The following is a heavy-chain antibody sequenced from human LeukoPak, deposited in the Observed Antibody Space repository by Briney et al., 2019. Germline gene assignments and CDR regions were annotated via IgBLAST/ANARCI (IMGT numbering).Heavy chain of an antibody. CDR1: GYSISSGYY. J-gene: IGHJ4*02. D-gene: IGHD6-13*01. CDR2: IYHSGST. CDR3: ARIEYSSSWYIDY. V-gene: IGHV4-38-2*02. Sequence: PSETLSLTCTVSGYSISSGYYWGWIRQPPGKGLEWIGSIYHSGSTYYNPSLKSRVTISVDTSKNQFSLKLSSVTAADTAVYYCARIEYSSSWYIDYWGQGTLVTVSS.